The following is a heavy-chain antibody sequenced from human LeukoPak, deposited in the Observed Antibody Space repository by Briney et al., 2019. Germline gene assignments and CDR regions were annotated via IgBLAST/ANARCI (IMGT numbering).Heavy chain of an antibody. CDR1: GYSFTSYW. D-gene: IGHD3-22*01. Sequence: GESLKISCKGFGYSFTSYWIGWVRQMPGKGLEWMGIIYVGDSDTRYSPSFQGQVTISADKSMSTAYLQWSSLKASDTAMYYCARGGDYFDSSGSRFGYWGQGTLVTVSS. J-gene: IGHJ4*02. CDR2: IYVGDSDT. CDR3: ARGGDYFDSSGSRFGY. V-gene: IGHV5-51*01.